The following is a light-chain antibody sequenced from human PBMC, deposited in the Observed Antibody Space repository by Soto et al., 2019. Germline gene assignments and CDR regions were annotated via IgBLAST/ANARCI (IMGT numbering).Light chain of an antibody. V-gene: IGLV1-44*01. J-gene: IGLJ3*02. Sequence: QSVLTQPPSASGTPGQRVTISCSGSGSNIGSNSVNWYQQLPGTAPKLLIFSTNQRPSGVPDRFSGSKSGTSASLAISGLQSEDEADYHCAAWDDSLNGLWVFGGGTQLTVL. CDR3: AAWDDSLNGLWV. CDR2: STN. CDR1: GSNIGSNS.